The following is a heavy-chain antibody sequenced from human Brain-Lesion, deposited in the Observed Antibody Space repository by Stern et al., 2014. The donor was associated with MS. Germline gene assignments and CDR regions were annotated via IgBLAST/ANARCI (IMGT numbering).Heavy chain of an antibody. Sequence: VQLLESGAEVKKPGASVKVSCKTSGYIFTGYYIHWVRQAPGQGLEWMAWIHPNTGGTKYAKKFQGRVTMSRDTSISTAYVELSSLTSDDTAVYYCARDQRGITIFGVVTDYYYLGMDVWGQGTTVTVSS. J-gene: IGHJ6*02. D-gene: IGHD3-3*01. CDR3: ARDQRGITIFGVVTDYYYLGMDV. V-gene: IGHV1-2*02. CDR1: GYIFTGYY. CDR2: IHPNTGGT.